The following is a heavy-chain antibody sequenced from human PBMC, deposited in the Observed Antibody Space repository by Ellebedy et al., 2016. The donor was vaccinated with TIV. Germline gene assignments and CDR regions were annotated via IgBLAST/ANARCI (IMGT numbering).Heavy chain of an antibody. CDR1: GYSFTKYW. CDR2: IYPCDSDT. V-gene: IGHV5-51*01. CDR3: ARRPASKDGYNFDY. Sequence: GESLKISCKGSGYSFTKYWIGWVRQKPGKGLEWMGIIYPCDSDTRYSPSFQGQVTISADTSISTAFLQWSSLKASDSGIYYCARRPASKDGYNFDYWGQGTLVSVS. D-gene: IGHD5-24*01. J-gene: IGHJ4*02.